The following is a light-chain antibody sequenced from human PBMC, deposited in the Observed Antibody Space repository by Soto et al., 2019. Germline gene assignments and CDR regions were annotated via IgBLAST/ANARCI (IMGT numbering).Light chain of an antibody. CDR1: SSDVGAYNY. Sequence: QSVLTQPASVSGSPGQSITISCTGTSSDVGAYNYVSWYQHLPGKAPKLMIFEVTNRPSGVSNRFSGSQSGNTASLTISGLQAEDEADYYCSSYTTRSTVVFGGRTKVTVL. CDR3: SSYTTRSTVV. CDR2: EVT. J-gene: IGLJ2*01. V-gene: IGLV2-14*01.